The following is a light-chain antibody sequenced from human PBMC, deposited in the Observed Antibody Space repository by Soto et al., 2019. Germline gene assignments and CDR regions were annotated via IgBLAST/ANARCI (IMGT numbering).Light chain of an antibody. CDR3: QQYNNWPIT. CDR2: RAS. Sequence: EIVMTQSPATLSVSPGERATLSCRASQSVDSLLAGYQQKPGQAPRLLIYRASNRTTGIPARFSGSGSGTEFTLTINSLQSEDFAVYYCQQYNNWPITFGQGTRLEIK. J-gene: IGKJ5*01. V-gene: IGKV3-15*01. CDR1: QSVDSL.